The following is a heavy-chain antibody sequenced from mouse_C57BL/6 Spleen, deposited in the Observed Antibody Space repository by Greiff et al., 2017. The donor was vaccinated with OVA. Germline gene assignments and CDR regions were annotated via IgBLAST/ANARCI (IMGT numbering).Heavy chain of an antibody. CDR2: IDPSDSYP. CDR3: ARRGDGYYDYFDD. Sequence: QVHVKQPGAELVMPGASVKLSCKASGYTFTSYWMHWVKQRPGQGLEWIGEIDPSDSYPNYNQKFKGKSTLTVDKSSSTAYMQLSSLTSADSAVYYCARRGDGYYDYFDDWGQGTTLTVSS. J-gene: IGHJ2*01. V-gene: IGHV1-69*01. CDR1: GYTFTSYW. D-gene: IGHD2-3*01.